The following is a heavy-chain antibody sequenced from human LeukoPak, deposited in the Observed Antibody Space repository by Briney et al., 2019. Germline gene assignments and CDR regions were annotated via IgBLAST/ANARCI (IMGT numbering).Heavy chain of an antibody. Sequence: PSETLSLTCSVSGDSISSDYLSWIRQPAGKGLEWIGRIYTSGSTNYNPSLKSRVTMSVDMSKNQFSLKLSSVTAADTAVYYCASASGYWGQGTLVTVSS. CDR1: GDSISSDY. CDR3: ASASGY. V-gene: IGHV4-4*07. CDR2: IYTSGST. J-gene: IGHJ4*02. D-gene: IGHD6-19*01.